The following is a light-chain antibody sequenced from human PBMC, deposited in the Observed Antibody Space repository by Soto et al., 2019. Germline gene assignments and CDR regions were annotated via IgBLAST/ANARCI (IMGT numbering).Light chain of an antibody. CDR1: QSVSNSY. CDR2: GAS. V-gene: IGKV3-20*01. J-gene: IGKJ5*01. CDR3: QQYGSSPPIT. Sequence: VVLTRSPGTLSWSPGERATLSGRASQSVSNSYLAWYQQKPGQAPRLLIYGASRRATGIPDRFSGSGSGTDFTLTISRLEPEDFAVYYCQQYGSSPPITFGQGTRLEIK.